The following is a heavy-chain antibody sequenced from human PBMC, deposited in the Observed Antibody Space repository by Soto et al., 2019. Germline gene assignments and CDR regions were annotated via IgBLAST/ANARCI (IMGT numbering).Heavy chain of an antibody. D-gene: IGHD3-22*01. CDR1: GYTFTSYG. V-gene: IGHV1-18*04. Sequence: GASVKVSCKASGYTFTSYGISWVRQAPGQGLEWMGWISAYNGNTNYAQKLQGRVTMTTDTSTSTAYMELRSLRSDDTAVYYCARESLTEAENYYDSSGYIPDFDYWGQGTLVTVSS. CDR3: ARESLTEAENYYDSSGYIPDFDY. CDR2: ISAYNGNT. J-gene: IGHJ4*02.